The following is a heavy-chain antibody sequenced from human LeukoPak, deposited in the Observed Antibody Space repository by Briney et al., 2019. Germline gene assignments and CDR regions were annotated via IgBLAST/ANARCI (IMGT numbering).Heavy chain of an antibody. J-gene: IGHJ4*02. CDR1: GGSFSGYY. D-gene: IGHD3-22*01. CDR3: ARANYDSSGYDDY. CDR2: INHSGST. Sequence: SETLSLTCAVYGGSFSGYYWSWIRQPPGKGLEWIGEINHSGSTNYNPSLKSRVTISVDTSKNQFSLKLSSVTAADTAVYYCARANYDSSGYDDYRGQGTLVTVSS. V-gene: IGHV4-34*01.